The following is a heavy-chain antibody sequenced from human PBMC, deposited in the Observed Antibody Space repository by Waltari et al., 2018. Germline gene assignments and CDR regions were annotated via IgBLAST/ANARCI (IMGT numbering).Heavy chain of an antibody. V-gene: IGHV1-2*02. CDR2: INPKSGGT. CDR3: VREGGRGYGTDSADY. J-gene: IGHJ4*02. Sequence: GRQAPGQGPEWMRGINPKSGGTKYAQTFQGRVTMTMDSSISPASMELTTLMYDDTAVYYCVREGGRGYGTDSADYWGLGTVVTVSS. D-gene: IGHD3-22*01.